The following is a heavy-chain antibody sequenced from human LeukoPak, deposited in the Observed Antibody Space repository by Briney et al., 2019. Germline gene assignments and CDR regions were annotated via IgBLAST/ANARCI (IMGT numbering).Heavy chain of an antibody. CDR1: GGSISSDF. J-gene: IGHJ4*02. D-gene: IGHD1-1*01. V-gene: IGHV4-59*01. CDR3: ARALRFDWNDPPYFDY. Sequence: SETLSLTCTVSGGSISSDFWSWLRQTPEKGLEWIGCFYNSGTTNHNPSLRSRVTISVDTSKNQFSLKLSSVTAADTAVYYCARALRFDWNDPPYFDYWGQGTLVTVSS. CDR2: FYNSGTT.